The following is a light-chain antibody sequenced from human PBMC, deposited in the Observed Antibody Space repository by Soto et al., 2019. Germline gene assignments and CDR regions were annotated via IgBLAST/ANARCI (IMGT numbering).Light chain of an antibody. V-gene: IGKV1-5*03. J-gene: IGKJ1*01. CDR2: KAT. CDR1: QTISSW. CDR3: QHYKSYSEA. Sequence: DIQMTQSPSTLSGSVGDRVTITCRASQTISSWLAWYQQKPGKAPKLLIYKATTLKSGVPSRFSGSGSGTEFTLTISSLPHDYFATYYCQHYKSYSEAFGQGTKLELK.